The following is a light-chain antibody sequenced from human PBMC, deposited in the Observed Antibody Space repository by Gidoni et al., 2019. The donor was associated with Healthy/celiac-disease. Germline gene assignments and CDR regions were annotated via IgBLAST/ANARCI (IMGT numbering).Light chain of an antibody. CDR2: KAS. J-gene: IGKJ4*01. V-gene: IGKV1-5*03. Sequence: DIQMTQTPSTLSASVGDRVTITCRASQSISSWLAWYQQKPGKAPKLLIYKASSLESGVPSRFSGSGSGTEFTLTISSLQPDDFATYYCQQYNSYALTFGGGTKVEIK. CDR3: QQYNSYALT. CDR1: QSISSW.